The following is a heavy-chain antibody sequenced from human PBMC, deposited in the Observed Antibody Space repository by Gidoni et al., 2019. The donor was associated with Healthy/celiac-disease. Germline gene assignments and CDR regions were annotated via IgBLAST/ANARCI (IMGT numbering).Heavy chain of an antibody. CDR3: ARDGTIFGVVLDYGMDV. Sequence: QVQLQESGPGLVKPSETLSLTCTVSGYSISSGYYWGWIRQPPGKGLEWIGSISHSGSTYYNPSLKSRVTISVDTSKNQFSLKLSSVTAADTAVYYCARDGTIFGVVLDYGMDVWGQGTTVTVSS. J-gene: IGHJ6*02. CDR2: ISHSGST. D-gene: IGHD3-3*01. CDR1: GYSISSGYY. V-gene: IGHV4-38-2*02.